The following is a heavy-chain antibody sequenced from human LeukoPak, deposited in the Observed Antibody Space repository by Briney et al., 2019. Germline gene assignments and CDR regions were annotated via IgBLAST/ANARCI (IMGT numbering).Heavy chain of an antibody. V-gene: IGHV4-59*01. D-gene: IGHD3-22*01. J-gene: IGHJ4*02. CDR3: ARVGDDSSGPYGVYYFDY. CDR1: GGSISSYY. Sequence: PSETLSLTCTVSGGSISSYYWSWIRQPPGKGLEWIGYIYYSGSTNYNPSLKSRVTISVDTSKNQFSLKLSSVTAADTAVYYCARVGDDSSGPYGVYYFDYWGQGTLVTVSS. CDR2: IYYSGST.